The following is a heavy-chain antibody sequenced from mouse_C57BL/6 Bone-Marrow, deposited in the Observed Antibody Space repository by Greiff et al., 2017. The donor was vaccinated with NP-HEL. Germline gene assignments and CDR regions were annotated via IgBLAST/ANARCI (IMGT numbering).Heavy chain of an antibody. J-gene: IGHJ3*01. V-gene: IGHV1-55*01. CDR1: GYTFTSYW. Sequence: VQLHQPGAELVKPGASVKMSCKASGYTFTSYWITWVKQRPGQGLEWIGDIYPGSGSTNYNEKFKSKATLTVDTSSSTAYMQLSSLTSEDSAVYYCARRLYYYGSNPSPFAYWGQGTLVTVSA. D-gene: IGHD1-1*01. CDR3: ARRLYYYGSNPSPFAY. CDR2: IYPGSGST.